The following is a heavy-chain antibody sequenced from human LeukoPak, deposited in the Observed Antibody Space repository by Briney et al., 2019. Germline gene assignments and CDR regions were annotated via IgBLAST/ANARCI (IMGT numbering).Heavy chain of an antibody. CDR1: GFTFSHYY. CDR2: IRNKANSYSI. Sequence: GGSLRLSCAGSGFTFSHYYIDWVRQAPGKGLEWVARIRNKANSYSIEYAASVKGRFTISRDDSKNSVYLQMNSLKSEDTADHYCVRVMLGSSKFFDLWGRGTLVTVSS. J-gene: IGHJ2*01. D-gene: IGHD1-26*01. CDR3: VRVMLGSSKFFDL. V-gene: IGHV3-72*01.